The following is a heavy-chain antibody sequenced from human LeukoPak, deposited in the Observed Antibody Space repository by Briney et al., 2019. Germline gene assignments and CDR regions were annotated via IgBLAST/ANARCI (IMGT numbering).Heavy chain of an antibody. V-gene: IGHV4-59*08. D-gene: IGHD1-26*01. J-gene: IGHJ2*01. CDR1: GGSISSYY. CDR2: SYYSWST. Sequence: PSETLSLTCTVSGGSISSYYWSWIRQPPAKGLEWIGYSYYSWSTNYKLSLKSRVTISVDTSKNPFSLKLSSVTAADTAVYYCARRRALLRSNWYFDLWGRGTLVTVSS. CDR3: ARRRALLRSNWYFDL.